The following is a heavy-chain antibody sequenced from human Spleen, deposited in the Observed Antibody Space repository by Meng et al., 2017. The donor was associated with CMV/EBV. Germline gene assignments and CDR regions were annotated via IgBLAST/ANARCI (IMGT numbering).Heavy chain of an antibody. Sequence: GGSLRLSCKGSGYSFSNYWIGWVRQLPGKGLEWMAIIYPDDSDIKYSPSFQGQVTISADKSISTAYLQWSSLKASDTAMYYCARQGLVGASDYWGQGTLVTVSS. D-gene: IGHD1-26*01. V-gene: IGHV5-51*01. J-gene: IGHJ4*02. CDR3: ARQGLVGASDY. CDR2: IYPDDSDI. CDR1: GYSFSNYW.